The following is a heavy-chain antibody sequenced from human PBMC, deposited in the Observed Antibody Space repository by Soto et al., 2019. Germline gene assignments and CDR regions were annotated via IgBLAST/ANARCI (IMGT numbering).Heavy chain of an antibody. D-gene: IGHD1-26*01. Sequence: QAGGSVRLSCAASGFTFSSFAMSWVRQAPGKGLEWVSAIRGSGDSRYYADSVKGRFTISRDNSKNTLYLQMNSLRAEDTAVYYCANTGSYFDFDSWGQGTLVTVSS. V-gene: IGHV3-23*01. CDR1: GFTFSSFA. CDR3: ANTGSYFDFDS. CDR2: IRGSGDSR. J-gene: IGHJ4*02.